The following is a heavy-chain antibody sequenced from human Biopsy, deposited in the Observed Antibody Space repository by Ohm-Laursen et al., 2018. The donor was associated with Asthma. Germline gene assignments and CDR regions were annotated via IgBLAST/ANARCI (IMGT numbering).Heavy chain of an antibody. V-gene: IGHV4-59*01. D-gene: IGHD6-13*01. CDR3: VRATSTWSQSGPHYFDH. CDR1: SGSINDYY. J-gene: IGHJ4*02. Sequence: GTLSLTCSVSSGSINDYYWNWIRQFPGKGLEWIGYVHSTGSTRFNPSLKSRLTISVDTSVDQVSLKLTSVTAADTAVYYCVRATSTWSQSGPHYFDHWGQGTLVTVSS. CDR2: VHSTGST.